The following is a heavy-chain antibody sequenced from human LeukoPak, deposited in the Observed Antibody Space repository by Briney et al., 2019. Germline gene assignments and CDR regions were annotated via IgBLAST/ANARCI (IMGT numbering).Heavy chain of an antibody. D-gene: IGHD2-2*01. CDR2: ISYDGSNK. V-gene: IGHV3-30-3*01. Sequence: PGGSLRLTCAASGFTFSSYAMHWVRQAPGKGLEWVAVISYDGSNKYYADSVKGRFTISRDNSKNTLYLQMNSLRAEDTAVYYCAKDEYCSSTSCSRGYWGQGTLVTVSS. CDR1: GFTFSSYA. J-gene: IGHJ4*02. CDR3: AKDEYCSSTSCSRGY.